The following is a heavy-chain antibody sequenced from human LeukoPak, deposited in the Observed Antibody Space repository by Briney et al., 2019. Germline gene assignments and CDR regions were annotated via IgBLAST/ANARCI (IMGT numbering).Heavy chain of an antibody. J-gene: IGHJ4*02. CDR3: ARVREGYSNSGGDY. Sequence: GGSLRLSCAASGFTFSSYEMNWVRQAPGKGLEWVSYISSSGSTIYYADSVKGRFTISRDNAKNSLYLQMNSLRAEDTAVYYCARVREGYSNSGGDYWGQGTLVTVSS. CDR1: GFTFSSYE. CDR2: ISSSGSTI. D-gene: IGHD4-11*01. V-gene: IGHV3-48*03.